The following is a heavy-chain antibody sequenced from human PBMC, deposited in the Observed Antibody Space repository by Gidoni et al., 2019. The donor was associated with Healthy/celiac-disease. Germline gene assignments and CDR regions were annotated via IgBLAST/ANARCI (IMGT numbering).Heavy chain of an antibody. J-gene: IGHJ4*02. CDR2: ISSSGSTI. Sequence: EVQLVESGGGLVQPGGSLRLSCAASGFTFSSYEMNWVRQAPGKGLEWVSYISSSGSTIYYADSVKCRFTIARDNAKNSLYLQMNSLRAEDTAVYYCARVRVYGDYVDYWGQGTLVTVSS. CDR3: ARVRVYGDYVDY. CDR1: GFTFSSYE. V-gene: IGHV3-48*03. D-gene: IGHD4-17*01.